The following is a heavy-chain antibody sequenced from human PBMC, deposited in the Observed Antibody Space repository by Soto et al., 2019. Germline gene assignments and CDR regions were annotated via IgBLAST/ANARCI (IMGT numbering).Heavy chain of an antibody. CDR3: ARSGYCSGGSCYNWFDP. CDR2: TYYRSKWYN. CDR1: GDSVSSNSAA. J-gene: IGHJ5*02. Sequence: SQTLSLTCAISGDSVSSNSAAWNWIRQSPSRGLEWLGRTYYRSKWYNDYAVSVKSRITINPDTSKNQLSLQLNSVTPEDTAVYYCARSGYCSGGSCYNWFDPWGQGTLVTVSS. D-gene: IGHD2-15*01. V-gene: IGHV6-1*01.